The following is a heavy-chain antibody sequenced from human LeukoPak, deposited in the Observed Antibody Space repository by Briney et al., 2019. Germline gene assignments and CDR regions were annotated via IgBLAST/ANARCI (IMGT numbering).Heavy chain of an antibody. CDR1: GFTFDDYA. CDR2: ISWNSGSI. V-gene: IGHV3-9*01. D-gene: IGHD6-13*01. CDR3: ARDLGIAAAGTLGY. J-gene: IGHJ4*02. Sequence: GRSLRLSCAASGFTFDDYAMHWVRQAPGKGLEWVSGISWNSGSIGYADSVKGRFTISRDNAKNSLYLQMNSLRAEDAAVYYCARDLGIAAAGTLGYWGQGTLVTVSS.